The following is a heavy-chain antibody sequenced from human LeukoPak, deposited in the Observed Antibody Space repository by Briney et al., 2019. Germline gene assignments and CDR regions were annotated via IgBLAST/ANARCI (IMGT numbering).Heavy chain of an antibody. CDR3: ARALRARITGTTPSAYGMDV. CDR2: IYYSGST. CDR1: GGAISSDS. Sequence: PSQTLSLTCTVSGGAISSDSWGGSPERPGEGVEWIWYIYYSGSTNYHPSLKSRVTLSVETSKNHFSLKLSSVAAPGTAVYFCARALRARITGTTPSAYGMDVWGQGTTVTVSS. V-gene: IGHV4-59*01. J-gene: IGHJ6*02. D-gene: IGHD1-20*01.